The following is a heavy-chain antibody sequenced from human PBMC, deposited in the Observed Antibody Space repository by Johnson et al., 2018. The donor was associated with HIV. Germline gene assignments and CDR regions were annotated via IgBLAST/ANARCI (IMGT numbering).Heavy chain of an antibody. CDR2: ISSSGNTI. Sequence: VQLVESGGGLAQPAWSPRLSCAASQFTFSSYYMNCVRQAPGKGLEWVSYISSSGNTIYYAASVKGRFTISRDNAKNSVDLQMNSLRVDDTAVYYCVRDDGSSGDAFDIWGQGTMVTVSS. V-gene: IGHV3-48*03. CDR1: QFTFSSYY. CDR3: VRDDGSSGDAFDI. J-gene: IGHJ3*02. D-gene: IGHD3-10*01.